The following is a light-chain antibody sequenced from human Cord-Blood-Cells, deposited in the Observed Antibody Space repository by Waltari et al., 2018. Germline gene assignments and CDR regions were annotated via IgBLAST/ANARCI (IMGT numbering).Light chain of an antibody. V-gene: IGKV1-33*01. CDR2: DAS. Sequence: EIQMTQSPSSLSAYVGDRVTITCQASQDISNYLNWYQQKPGKAPKLLIYDASNLETGVPSRFSGSGSGTDFTFTISSLQPEDIATYYCQQYDNLLFTFGPGTKVDIK. J-gene: IGKJ3*01. CDR3: QQYDNLLFT. CDR1: QDISNY.